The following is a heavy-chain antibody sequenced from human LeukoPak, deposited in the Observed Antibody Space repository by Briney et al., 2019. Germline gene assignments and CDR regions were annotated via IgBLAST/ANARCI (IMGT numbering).Heavy chain of an antibody. J-gene: IGHJ4*02. CDR1: GFTVSSNY. V-gene: IGHV3-66*02. CDR3: ARDSAATVIPLFDY. CDR2: ICSGGST. Sequence: PGGSLRLSCAASGFTVSSNYMSWVRQAPGKGLERVSVICSGGSTYYADSVKGRFTISRDNSKNTLYLQMNSLRAEDTAVYYCARDSAATVIPLFDYWGQGTLVTVSS. D-gene: IGHD4-11*01.